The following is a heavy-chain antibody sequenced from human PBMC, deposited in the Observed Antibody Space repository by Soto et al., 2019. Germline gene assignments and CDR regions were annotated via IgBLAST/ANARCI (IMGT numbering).Heavy chain of an antibody. Sequence: GGSLRLSCTASGFNFTVSGVHWVRQASGKGLEWVGRIRSKSNNYATVYAESVKGRFTISRDDSKNTAYLQMNSLRSEDTAVYYCAREVEYTSAFGISSSFDYWGQGTLVTVSS. CDR2: IRSKSNNYAT. CDR3: AREVEYTSAFGISSSFDY. D-gene: IGHD6-19*01. CDR1: GFNFTVSG. J-gene: IGHJ4*02. V-gene: IGHV3-73*01.